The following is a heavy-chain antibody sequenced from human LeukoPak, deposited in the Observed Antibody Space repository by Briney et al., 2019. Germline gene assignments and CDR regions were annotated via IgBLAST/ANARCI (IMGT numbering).Heavy chain of an antibody. CDR1: GGSFSGYY. V-gene: IGHV4-34*01. J-gene: IGHJ2*01. CDR2: INHSGST. Sequence: SETLSLTCAVYGGSFSGYYWSWIRQPPGKGLEWIGGINHSGSTNYNPSLKSRVTISVDTSKNQFSLKLSSVTAADTAVYYCARGVFEGYTDWYFDLWGRGTLVTVSS. D-gene: IGHD5-18*01. CDR3: ARGVFEGYTDWYFDL.